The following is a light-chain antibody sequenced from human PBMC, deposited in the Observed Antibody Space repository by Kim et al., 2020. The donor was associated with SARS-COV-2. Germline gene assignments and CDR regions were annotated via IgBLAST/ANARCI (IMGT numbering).Light chain of an antibody. V-gene: IGKV1-39*01. CDR2: SAS. J-gene: IGKJ2*01. Sequence: VSLGDRVTIPCRASQSLTTYLNWYQQKPGKAPRLLIYSASALHPGVPSRFTGSGSGTDFTLTITSLQPEDFATYYCQESYSDPYTFGQGTKVEIK. CDR1: QSLTTY. CDR3: QESYSDPYT.